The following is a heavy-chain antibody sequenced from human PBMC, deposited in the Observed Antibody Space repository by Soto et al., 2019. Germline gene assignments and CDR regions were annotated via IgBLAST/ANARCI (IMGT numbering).Heavy chain of an antibody. V-gene: IGHV3-23*01. CDR3: AKVVVTVVVPAAICWFDP. J-gene: IGHJ5*02. CDR2: ISGSGGST. Sequence: GGSLRLSCAASGFTFSSYAMSWVRQAPGKGLEWVSAISGSGGSTYYADSVKGRFTISRDNSKNTLYLQMNSLRAEDTAVYYCAKVVVTVVVPAAICWFDPWGQGTLVTVSS. CDR1: GFTFSSYA. D-gene: IGHD2-2*01.